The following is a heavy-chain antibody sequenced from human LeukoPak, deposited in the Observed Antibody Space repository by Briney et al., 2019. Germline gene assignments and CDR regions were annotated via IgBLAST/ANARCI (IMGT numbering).Heavy chain of an antibody. V-gene: IGHV1-18*01. CDR1: GYTFTSYG. D-gene: IGHD3-22*01. J-gene: IGHJ3*02. CDR2: IGAYNGNT. Sequence: ASVKVSCKASGYTFTSYGISWVRQAPGQGLEWMGWIGAYNGNTNYAQKLQGRVTMTTDTSTSTAYMELRSLRSDDTAVYYCARDPYDSSGYYYPTAFDIWGQGAMVTVSS. CDR3: ARDPYDSSGYYYPTAFDI.